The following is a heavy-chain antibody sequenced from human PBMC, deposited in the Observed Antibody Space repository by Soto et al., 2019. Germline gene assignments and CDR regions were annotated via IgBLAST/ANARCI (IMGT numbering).Heavy chain of an antibody. CDR3: AREVVDSSGYYLPYYFDY. CDR2: IKQDGSEK. CDR1: GFTFSSYW. Sequence: ESGGGLVQPGGSLRLSCAASGFTFSSYWMSWVRQAPGKGLEWVANIKQDGSEKYYVDSVKGRFTISRDNAKNSLYLQMNSLRAEDTAVYYCAREVVDSSGYYLPYYFDYWGQGTLVTVSS. J-gene: IGHJ4*02. D-gene: IGHD3-22*01. V-gene: IGHV3-7*03.